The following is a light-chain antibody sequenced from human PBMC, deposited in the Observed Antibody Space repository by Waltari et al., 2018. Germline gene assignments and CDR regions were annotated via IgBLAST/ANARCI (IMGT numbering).Light chain of an antibody. CDR1: QRISSW. CDR3: QQYNSYSWT. CDR2: DAS. V-gene: IGKV1-5*01. J-gene: IGKJ1*01. Sequence: DIQMTQSPSTLSASVGDRVTITCRASQRISSWLAWYQQKPGKVPKLLIDDASSLESGVPSRCSGSGSGTEFTLTISSLQPDDFATYYCQQYNSYSWTFGQGTKVEIK.